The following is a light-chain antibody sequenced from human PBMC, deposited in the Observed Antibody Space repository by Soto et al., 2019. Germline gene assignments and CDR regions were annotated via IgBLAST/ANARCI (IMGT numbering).Light chain of an antibody. V-gene: IGKV1-9*01. CDR2: AAS. Sequence: IQLTQSPSSLSASLRDRVAITFLASHFISSYLAWYQQKPGKAPKLLIYAASTLQSGVPSRFSGSGSGTDFTLTISSLQPEDFATYYCQQLNSYPALTFGGGTKVDIK. J-gene: IGKJ4*01. CDR1: HFISSY. CDR3: QQLNSYPALT.